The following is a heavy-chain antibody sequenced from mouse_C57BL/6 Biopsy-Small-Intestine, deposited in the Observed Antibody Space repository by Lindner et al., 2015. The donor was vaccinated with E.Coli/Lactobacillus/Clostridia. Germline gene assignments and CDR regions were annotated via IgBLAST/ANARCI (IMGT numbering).Heavy chain of an antibody. CDR3: ANRGRDYYAMDY. CDR1: GFTFSDYG. J-gene: IGHJ4*01. D-gene: IGHD3-3*01. V-gene: IGHV5-17*01. Sequence: QLQESGGGLVKPGGSLKLSCAASGFTFSDYGMHWVRQAPEKGLEWVAYISSGSSTIYYADTVKGRFTISRDNAKNTLFLQMTSLRSEDTAMYYCANRGRDYYAMDYWGQGTSVTVSS. CDR2: ISSGSSTI.